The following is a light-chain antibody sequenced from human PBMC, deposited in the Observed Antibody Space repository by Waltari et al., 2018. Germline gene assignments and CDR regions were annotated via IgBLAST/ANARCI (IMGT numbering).Light chain of an antibody. CDR2: KAS. J-gene: IGKJ4*01. CDR1: QSISNW. CDR3: QQYNSYSLLT. Sequence: IQITQSPFTLSAPVGDRFTITCRASQSISNWLAWYQQKPGKAPKLLIYKASTLESGVPSRFSGSGSGTEFTLTISSLQPDDFATYYCQQYNSYSLLTFGGGTKVEIK. V-gene: IGKV1-5*03.